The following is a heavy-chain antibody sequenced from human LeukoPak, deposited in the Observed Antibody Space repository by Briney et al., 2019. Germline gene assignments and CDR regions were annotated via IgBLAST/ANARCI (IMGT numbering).Heavy chain of an antibody. J-gene: IGHJ3*01. CDR2: IWYDGSNK. D-gene: IGHD2-21*02. CDR3: ARAPGYCAGDCYSYDALDV. Sequence: GGSLRLSCAASGFSFSIYGMHWVRQAPGKGLEWVAVIWYDGSNKYYADSVKGRFTISRDNSENTLYLQMNSLGAEDTAAYYCARAPGYCAGDCYSYDALDVWGQGTMVTVSS. CDR1: GFSFSIYG. V-gene: IGHV3-33*01.